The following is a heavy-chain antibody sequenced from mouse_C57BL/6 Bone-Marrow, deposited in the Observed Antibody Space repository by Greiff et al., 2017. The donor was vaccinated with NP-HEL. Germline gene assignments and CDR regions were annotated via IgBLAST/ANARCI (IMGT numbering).Heavy chain of an antibody. V-gene: IGHV1-64*01. CDR2: IHPNSGST. J-gene: IGHJ4*01. CDR3: ASMRPHAMDY. CDR1: GYTFTSYW. Sequence: VQLQQSGAELVKPGASVKLSCKASGYTFTSYWMHWVKQRPGQGLEWIGMIHPNSGSTNYNEKFKSKATLTVDKSSSTAYMQLSSLTSEDSAVYYCASMRPHAMDYWGQGTSVTVSS. D-gene: IGHD2-3*01.